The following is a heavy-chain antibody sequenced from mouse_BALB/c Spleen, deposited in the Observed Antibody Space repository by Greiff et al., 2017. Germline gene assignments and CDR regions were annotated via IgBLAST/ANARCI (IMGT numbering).Heavy chain of an antibody. D-gene: IGHD1-1*02. CDR2: IWGDGST. V-gene: IGHV2-6-7*01. J-gene: IGHJ4*01. CDR1: GFSLTGYG. CDR3: ASLSYYARNYYAMDY. Sequence: QVQLQQSGPGLVAPSQSLSITCTVSGFSLTGYGVNWVRQPPGKGLEWLGMIWGDGSTDYNSALKSRLSISKDNSKSQVFLKMNSLQTDDTARYYCASLSYYARNYYAMDYWGQGTSVTVSS.